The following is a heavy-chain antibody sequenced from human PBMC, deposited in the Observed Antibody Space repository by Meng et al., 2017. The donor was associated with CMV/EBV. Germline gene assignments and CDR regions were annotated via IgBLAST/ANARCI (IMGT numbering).Heavy chain of an antibody. CDR2: INPNSGGT. D-gene: IGHD5-18*01. CDR1: GYTFTGYY. V-gene: IGHV1-2*02. J-gene: IGHJ5*02. Sequence: ASVHVSCKASGYTFTGYYMHWVRQAPGQGLEGMGWINPNSGGTNYGQKSQGRDTMTRDTSISTVYMELRSLRSDDTAVYYCTRGRGYNYGWFDPWGQGTLVTVSS. CDR3: TRGRGYNYGWFDP.